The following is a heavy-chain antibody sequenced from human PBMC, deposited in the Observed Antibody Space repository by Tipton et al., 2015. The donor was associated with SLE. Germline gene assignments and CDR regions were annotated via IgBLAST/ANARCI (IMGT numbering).Heavy chain of an antibody. J-gene: IGHJ4*02. Sequence: GSLRLSCVASGFTFSSYSMYWVRQAPGKGLEWVSTLSSGGGTTYPDSVKGRFTVSGDIPKNTVYLQMNNLRPEDTAVYYCARQHLPGSGPSFDSWGQGTLVSVSS. CDR1: GFTFSSYS. D-gene: IGHD6-13*01. V-gene: IGHV3-23*01. CDR2: LSSGGGT. CDR3: ARQHLPGSGPSFDS.